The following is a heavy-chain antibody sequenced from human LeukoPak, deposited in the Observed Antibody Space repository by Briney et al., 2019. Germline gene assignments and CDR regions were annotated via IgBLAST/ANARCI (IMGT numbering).Heavy chain of an antibody. CDR2: ISGSGGST. J-gene: IGHJ6*02. CDR1: GFTFSSYA. Sequence: PGGSLRLSCAASGFTFSSYAMSWVRQAPGKGLEWVPTISGSGGSTYYADSVEGRFTIPRDNSKKTLYLQMNSLRAEDTALYYCAKGQQQLSRGGVDVWGQGTTVTVSS. CDR3: AKGQQQLSRGGVDV. V-gene: IGHV3-23*01. D-gene: IGHD6-13*01.